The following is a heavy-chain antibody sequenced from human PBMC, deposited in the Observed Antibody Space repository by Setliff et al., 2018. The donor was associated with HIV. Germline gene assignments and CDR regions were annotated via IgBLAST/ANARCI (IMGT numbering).Heavy chain of an antibody. V-gene: IGHV1-3*01. J-gene: IGHJ4*02. D-gene: IGHD6-13*01. Sequence: ASVKVSCKASGYTFTSYAMHWVRQAPGQRLEWMGWINAGNGNTKYSQKFQGRVTITRDPSASTAYMELSSLRSEDTAVYYCARDGSGQQLYDYWGQGTLVTVSS. CDR3: ARDGSGQQLYDY. CDR1: GYTFTSYA. CDR2: INAGNGNT.